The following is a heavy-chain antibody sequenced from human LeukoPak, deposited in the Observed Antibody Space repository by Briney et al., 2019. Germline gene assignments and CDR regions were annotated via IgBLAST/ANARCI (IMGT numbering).Heavy chain of an antibody. D-gene: IGHD3-10*01. J-gene: IGHJ4*02. V-gene: IGHV3-49*03. Sequence: QPGGSLRLSCTASGFTFGDYAMSWFRQAPGKGLEWVGFIRSKAYGGTTEYAASVKGRFTISRDDSKSIAYLQMNSLKTEDTAVYYCTRGYYGSGSYYNGGIDYWGQGTLVTVSS. CDR3: TRGYYGSGSYYNGGIDY. CDR1: GFTFGDYA. CDR2: IRSKAYGGTT.